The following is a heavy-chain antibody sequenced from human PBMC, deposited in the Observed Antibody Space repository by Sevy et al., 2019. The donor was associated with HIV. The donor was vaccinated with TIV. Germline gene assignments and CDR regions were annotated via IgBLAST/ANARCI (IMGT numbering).Heavy chain of an antibody. CDR1: GFTFSSYW. CDR3: AREGPDDYGDYGTAFDI. J-gene: IGHJ3*02. CDR2: IKQDGSEK. D-gene: IGHD4-17*01. V-gene: IGHV3-7*01. Sequence: GGSLRLSCAASGFTFSSYWMSWVRQAPGKGLEWVANIKQDGSEKYDVDSVKGRFTISRDNAKNSLYLQMNSMRAEDTAVYYCAREGPDDYGDYGTAFDIWGQGTMVTVSS.